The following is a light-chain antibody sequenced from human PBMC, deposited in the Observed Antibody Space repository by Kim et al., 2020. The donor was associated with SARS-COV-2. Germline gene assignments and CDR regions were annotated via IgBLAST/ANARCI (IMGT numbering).Light chain of an antibody. CDR2: DVS. J-gene: IGLJ3*02. Sequence: QSIPNSCTGTSSDVGGYNYVSWYQQHPGKAPKLMIYDVSNRPSGVSNRFSGSKSGNTASLTISGLQAEDEADYYCSSYTSSSTLWVFGGGTKLTVL. V-gene: IGLV2-14*03. CDR1: SSDVGGYNY. CDR3: SSYTSSSTLWV.